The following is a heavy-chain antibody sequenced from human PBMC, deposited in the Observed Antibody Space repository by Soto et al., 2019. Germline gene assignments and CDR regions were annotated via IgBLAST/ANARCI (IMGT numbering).Heavy chain of an antibody. CDR3: AKGTQPSVTPDY. Sequence: GGSLRLSCAASGFTFSSYAMSWVRQAPGKGLEWVSAISGSGGSTYYADSVKGRFTISRDNAKNTLYLQMNSLRAEDTALYYCAKGTQPSVTPDYWGQGTLVTVSS. J-gene: IGHJ4*02. D-gene: IGHD4-17*01. CDR2: ISGSGGST. CDR1: GFTFSSYA. V-gene: IGHV3-23*01.